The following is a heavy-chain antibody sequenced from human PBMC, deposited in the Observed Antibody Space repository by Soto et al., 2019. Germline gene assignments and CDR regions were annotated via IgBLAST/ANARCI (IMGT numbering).Heavy chain of an antibody. J-gene: IGHJ4*02. CDR2: ISYDGNNK. D-gene: IGHD1-1*01. CDR3: AKEGLYKTLDY. V-gene: IGHV3-30*18. Sequence: QVQLVESGGGVVQPGRSLRLSCAASGFTFKSYGMHWVRQAPGKGLEWVAVISYDGNNKYYADSVKGRFTISRDIPKNTLYLQLNSLRAEDKAVYYCAKEGLYKTLDYWDQGTLVTFSS. CDR1: GFTFKSYG.